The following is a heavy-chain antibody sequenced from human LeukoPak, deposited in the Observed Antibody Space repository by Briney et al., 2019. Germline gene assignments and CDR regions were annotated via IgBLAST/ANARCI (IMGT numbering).Heavy chain of an antibody. V-gene: IGHV6-1*01. CDR1: GDSVSGNSAA. D-gene: IGHD2-21*01. CDR2: TYYRSKWYN. CDR3: ARDRRAMGDYFDY. J-gene: IGHJ4*02. Sequence: SQTLSLTCAISGDSVSGNSAAWNWIRRSPSRGLEWLGRTYYRSKWYNDYAASVKSRITINPDTSKNQFSLHLNSVTPEDTAVYYCARDRRAMGDYFDYWGQGTLVTVSS.